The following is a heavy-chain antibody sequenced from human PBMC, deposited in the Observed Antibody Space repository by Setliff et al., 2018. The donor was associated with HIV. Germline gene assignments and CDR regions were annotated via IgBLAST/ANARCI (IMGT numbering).Heavy chain of an antibody. V-gene: IGHV4-59*11. Sequence: NPSETLSLTCTVSGGSINSHYWNWIRQPPGKGLEWLAYVYYSGSTNYNPSLKSRVTISVDSSKNHFSLRLHSLTAADTAVYYCARALAYCGADCPEDAFDIWGQGTLVTVSS. J-gene: IGHJ3*02. CDR2: VYYSGST. CDR3: ARALAYCGADCPEDAFDI. D-gene: IGHD2-21*01. CDR1: GGSINSHY.